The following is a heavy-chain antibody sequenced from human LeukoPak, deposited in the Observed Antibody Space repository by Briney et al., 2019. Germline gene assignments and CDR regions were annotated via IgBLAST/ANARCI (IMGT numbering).Heavy chain of an antibody. J-gene: IGHJ4*02. Sequence: SVKVSCKASGGTFSSYAISWVRQAPGQGLEWMGGIIPIFGTANYAQKFEGRVTITADESTSTAYMELSSLRSEDTAVYYCARGQDGYSSYYFDYWGQGTLVTVSS. CDR1: GGTFSSYA. CDR2: IIPIFGTA. D-gene: IGHD6-13*01. V-gene: IGHV1-69*13. CDR3: ARGQDGYSSYYFDY.